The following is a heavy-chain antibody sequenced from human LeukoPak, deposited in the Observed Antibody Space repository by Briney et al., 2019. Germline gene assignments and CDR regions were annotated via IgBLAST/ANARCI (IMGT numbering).Heavy chain of an antibody. Sequence: ASVKVSCKTSGYTFIGYYIHWVRRAPGQGLEWVGWINPASGGTNSAQKFQGRVTMTRDTSISTAYMELSRLRSDDTAVYYCARDRYDGNYYGNAFDIWGQGTMVTVSS. V-gene: IGHV1-2*02. CDR2: INPASGGT. J-gene: IGHJ3*02. D-gene: IGHD1-26*01. CDR1: GYTFIGYY. CDR3: ARDRYDGNYYGNAFDI.